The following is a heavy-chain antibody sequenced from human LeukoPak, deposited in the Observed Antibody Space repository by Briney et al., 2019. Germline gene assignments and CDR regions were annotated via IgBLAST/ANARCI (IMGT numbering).Heavy chain of an antibody. J-gene: IGHJ3*02. CDR2: INHSRST. CDR3: ARRGLGGLVPALKSKRRAFDI. V-gene: IGHV4-38-2*02. D-gene: IGHD2-2*01. Sequence: KASETLSLTCTVSGYSISSGYYWGWIRQPPGKGLEWIGEINHSRSTNYNPSLKSRVIISVDTSKNQFSLRLSSVTAADTAVYYCARRGLGGLVPALKSKRRAFDIWGQGTMVSVSS. CDR1: GYSISSGYY.